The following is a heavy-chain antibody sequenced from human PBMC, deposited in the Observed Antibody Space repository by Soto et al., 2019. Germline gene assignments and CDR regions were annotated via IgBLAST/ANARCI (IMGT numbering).Heavy chain of an antibody. V-gene: IGHV4-59*01. CDR2: IYYSGST. J-gene: IGHJ3*02. CDR3: ARSELKDTAMVITPFDI. CDR1: GGSISSYY. Sequence: PSETLSLTCTVSGGSISSYYWSWFRQPPGKGLEWIGYIYYSGSTNYNPCLKSRVTISVDTSKNQFSLKLCSVTAADTAVYYCARSELKDTAMVITPFDIWGQGTMVT. D-gene: IGHD5-18*01.